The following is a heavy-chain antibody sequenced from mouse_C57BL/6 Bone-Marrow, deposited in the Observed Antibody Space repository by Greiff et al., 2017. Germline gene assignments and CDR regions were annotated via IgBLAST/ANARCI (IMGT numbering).Heavy chain of an antibody. Sequence: EVMLVESGGGLVQPGGSLKLSCAASGFTFSDYYMYWVRQTPEKRLEWVAYISNGGGSTYYPDTVKGRFTISRDNAKNTLYLQMSRLKSEDTAMYYCARQVPFAYWGQGTLVTVSA. CDR1: GFTFSDYY. CDR2: ISNGGGST. CDR3: ARQVPFAY. J-gene: IGHJ3*01. V-gene: IGHV5-12*01.